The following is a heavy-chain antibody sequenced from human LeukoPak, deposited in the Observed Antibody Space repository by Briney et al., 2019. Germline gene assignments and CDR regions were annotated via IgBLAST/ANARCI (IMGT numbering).Heavy chain of an antibody. J-gene: IGHJ5*02. CDR1: GGSISSSIYY. D-gene: IGHD1-26*01. V-gene: IGHV4-39*07. Sequence: SETLSLTCTVSGGSISSSIYYWGWIRQPPGKGLEWIGSIFYSGSTYYNSSLKSRVIISVDTSKNQLSLKLTSVTAADTAVYYCAKEVVGPWSQGTLVTVSS. CDR2: IFYSGST. CDR3: AKEVVGP.